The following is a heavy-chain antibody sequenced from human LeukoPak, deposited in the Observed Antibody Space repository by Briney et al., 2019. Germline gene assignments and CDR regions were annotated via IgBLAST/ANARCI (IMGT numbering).Heavy chain of an antibody. CDR1: GYTFTSYY. J-gene: IGHJ4*02. D-gene: IGHD3-10*01. Sequence: ASVKVSCKASGYTFTSYYMHWVRQAPGQGLEWMGIINPNGGSTSYAQKFQGRVTMTRDASTSTVYMELSSLRSEDTAVYYCARNYYGSGSYYSPFDYWGQGTLVTVSS. V-gene: IGHV1-46*01. CDR2: INPNGGST. CDR3: ARNYYGSGSYYSPFDY.